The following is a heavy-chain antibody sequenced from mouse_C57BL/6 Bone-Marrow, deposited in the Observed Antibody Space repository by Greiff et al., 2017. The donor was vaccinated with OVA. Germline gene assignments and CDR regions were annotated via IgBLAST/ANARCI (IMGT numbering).Heavy chain of an antibody. V-gene: IGHV1-42*01. Sequence: EVQLQQSGPELVKPGASVKISCKASGYSFTGYYMNWVKQSPEKSLEWIGEINPSTGGTTYNQKFKAKATLTVDKSASTAYMQLQSLTSEDSAVYYCARSYYGPFDYWGQGTTLTVAS. D-gene: IGHD1-2*01. CDR3: ARSYYGPFDY. CDR2: INPSTGGT. J-gene: IGHJ2*01. CDR1: GYSFTGYY.